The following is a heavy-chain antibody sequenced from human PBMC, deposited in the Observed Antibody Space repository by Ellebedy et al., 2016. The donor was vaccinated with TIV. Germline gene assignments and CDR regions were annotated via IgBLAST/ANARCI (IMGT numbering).Heavy chain of an antibody. D-gene: IGHD5-12*01. Sequence: PGGSLRLSCTTSGFTFGTWAMTWVRQAPGEGLEWVSFIGSNSLGGTTQYAASVRGRFTISRDDSQRVAYLQMNSLKSEDTAVYYCVRSRYGGYIGDVWGPGTAVTVSS. V-gene: IGHV3-49*04. CDR3: VRSRYGGYIGDV. CDR2: IGSNSLGGTT. J-gene: IGHJ6*02. CDR1: GFTFGTWA.